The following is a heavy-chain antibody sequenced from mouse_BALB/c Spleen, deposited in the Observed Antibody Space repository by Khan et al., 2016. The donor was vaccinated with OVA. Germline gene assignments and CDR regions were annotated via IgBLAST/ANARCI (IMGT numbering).Heavy chain of an antibody. CDR1: GYSITSDYA. D-gene: IGHD4-1*01. V-gene: IGHV3-2*02. J-gene: IGHJ3*01. Sequence: EVKLLESGPGLVKPSQSLSLTCTVTGYSITSDYAWNWIRQFPGNKLEWMGYVTYSGSTSYRPSLKSRISITRDTSKNQFFLQLNSVTTGDTATYYCAMGRTYWGQGTLVTVSA. CDR2: VTYSGST. CDR3: AMGRTY.